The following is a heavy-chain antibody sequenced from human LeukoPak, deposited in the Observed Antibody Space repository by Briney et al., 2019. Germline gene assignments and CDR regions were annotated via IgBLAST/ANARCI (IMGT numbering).Heavy chain of an antibody. V-gene: IGHV1-46*01. D-gene: IGHD3-10*01. Sequence: GASVKVSCKASGYTFTNYGINWVRQAPGQGLEWMGIINPSGGSTSYAQKFQGRVTMTRDTSTSTVYMELSSLRSEDTAVYYCARAGIFDYWGQGTLVTVSS. CDR2: INPSGGST. CDR1: GYTFTNYG. CDR3: ARAGIFDY. J-gene: IGHJ4*02.